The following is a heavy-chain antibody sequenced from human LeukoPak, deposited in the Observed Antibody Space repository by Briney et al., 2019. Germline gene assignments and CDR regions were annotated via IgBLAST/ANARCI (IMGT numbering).Heavy chain of an antibody. D-gene: IGHD1-26*01. CDR1: GFTFSDYY. CDR2: ISSSGSTI. J-gene: IGHJ4*02. V-gene: IGHV3-11*04. CDR3: ARSWGEWELLRGSVWFDY. Sequence: GGSLRLSCAASGFTFSDYYMSWIRQAPGKGLEWVSYISSSGSTIYYADSVKGRFTISRDNAKNSLYLQMNSLRAEDTAVYYCARSWGEWELLRGSVWFDYWGQGTLVTVSS.